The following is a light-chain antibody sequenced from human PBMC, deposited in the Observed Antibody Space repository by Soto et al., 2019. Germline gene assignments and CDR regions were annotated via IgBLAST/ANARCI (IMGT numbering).Light chain of an antibody. J-gene: IGKJ5*01. CDR2: AAS. V-gene: IGKV1-39*01. CDR1: QSISIY. CDR3: QQRSNWPPIT. Sequence: DIQMTQSPSSLAASVGDRVTITCRASQSISIYLNWFQQKPGKAPKLLISAASTLQSGVPSRFSGSGSGTDFTLTISSLEPEDFAVYYCQQRSNWPPITFGQGTRREIK.